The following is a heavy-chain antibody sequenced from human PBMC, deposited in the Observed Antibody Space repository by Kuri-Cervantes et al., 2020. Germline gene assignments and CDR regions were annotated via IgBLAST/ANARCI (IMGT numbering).Heavy chain of an antibody. CDR2: IYSGGST. CDR1: GFTVSSNY. V-gene: IGHV3-53*05. Sequence: GESLKISCAASGFTVSSNYMSWVRQAPGKGLEWVSLIYSGGSTSYADSVKGRFTISRDNSKNTLYLQMNSLRAEDTAVYYCARERDSSGWPLRSVDYWGQGTLVTVSS. J-gene: IGHJ4*02. D-gene: IGHD6-19*01. CDR3: ARERDSSGWPLRSVDY.